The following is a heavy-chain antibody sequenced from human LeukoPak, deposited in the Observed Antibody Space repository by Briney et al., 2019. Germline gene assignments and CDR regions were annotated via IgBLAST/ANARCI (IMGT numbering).Heavy chain of an antibody. V-gene: IGHV4-4*07. D-gene: IGHD1-20*01. J-gene: IGHJ3*02. CDR1: GGSISSYY. CDR2: LYTSGST. CDR3: ARDITGTTGLGVDAFDI. Sequence: SETLSLTCTVSGGSISSYYWSWIRQPAGKGLEWIGRLYTSGSTKYNPSLKSRVTMSIDTSKNQFSLRLRSVTAADTAVYYCARDITGTTGLGVDAFDIWGQGTMVTVSS.